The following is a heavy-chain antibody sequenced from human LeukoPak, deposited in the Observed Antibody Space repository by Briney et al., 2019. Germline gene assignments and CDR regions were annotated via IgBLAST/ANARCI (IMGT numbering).Heavy chain of an antibody. V-gene: IGHV3-30*02. CDR1: GFTFSSYG. Sequence: GGSLRLSCAASGFTFSSYGMHWVRQAPGKGLECVAFMRYDENNKYYADSVKGRFTISRDNSKNTLYLQMNSLRDKDTAVYYXXKDWRAYCGGDCYSYSDYWGQGTLVTVSS. D-gene: IGHD2-21*02. CDR3: XKDWRAYCGGDCYSYSDY. CDR2: MRYDENNK. J-gene: IGHJ4*02.